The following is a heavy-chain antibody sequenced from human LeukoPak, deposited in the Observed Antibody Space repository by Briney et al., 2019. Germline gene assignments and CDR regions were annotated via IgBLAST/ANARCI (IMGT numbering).Heavy chain of an antibody. CDR2: IIPIFGTA. D-gene: IGHD5-18*01. V-gene: IGHV1-69*05. CDR3: ARGGYSYGYSSDY. CDR1: RGTFSSYA. J-gene: IGHJ4*02. Sequence: ASVKVSCKASRGTFSSYAISWVRQAPGQGLEWMGRIIPIFGTANYAQKFQGRVTITTDESTSTAYMELSSLRSEDTAVYYCARGGYSYGYSSDYWGQGTLVTVSS.